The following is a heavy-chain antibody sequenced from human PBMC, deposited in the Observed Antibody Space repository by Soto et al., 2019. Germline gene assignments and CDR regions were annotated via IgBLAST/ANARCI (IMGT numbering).Heavy chain of an antibody. Sequence: QVQLQESGPGLVKPSETLSLTCTVSGGSISSYYWSWIRQPPGKGLEWIGYIYYSGSTNYNPCLKRRVTISVDTSRNQFSLKLNSVTAADTAVYYCARSGGSLDYWGQGTLVTVSS. CDR2: IYYSGST. D-gene: IGHD2-15*01. V-gene: IGHV4-59*01. CDR3: ARSGGSLDY. CDR1: GGSISSYY. J-gene: IGHJ4*02.